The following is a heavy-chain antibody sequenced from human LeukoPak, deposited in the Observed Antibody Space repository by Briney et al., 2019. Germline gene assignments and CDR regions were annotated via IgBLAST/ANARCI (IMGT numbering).Heavy chain of an antibody. CDR1: GGTFSTSA. CDR3: ARDHSGSQHWFDP. V-gene: IGHV1-69*04. J-gene: IGHJ5*02. CDR2: IIPVLNIT. Sequence: ASVKVSCKTSGGTFSTSAITWVRQAPGQGLEWMGRIIPVLNITTYAQRFQGRVTITADTSTSTVYMELSSLRSEETAVYYCARDHSGSQHWFDPWGQGTLVTVSS. D-gene: IGHD1-26*01.